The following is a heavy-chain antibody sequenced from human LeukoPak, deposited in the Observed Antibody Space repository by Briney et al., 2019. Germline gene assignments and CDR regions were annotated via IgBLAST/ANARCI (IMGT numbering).Heavy chain of an antibody. V-gene: IGHV3-33*01. CDR3: AREGLNHYGDSQILAFDI. J-gene: IGHJ3*02. D-gene: IGHD4-17*01. Sequence: RSLRLSCAASGFTFSSYGMHWVRQAPGKGLEWVAVIWYDGSNKYYADSVKGRFTISRDNSKNTLYLQMNSLRAEDTAVYYCAREGLNHYGDSQILAFDIWGQGTMVTVSS. CDR2: IWYDGSNK. CDR1: GFTFSSYG.